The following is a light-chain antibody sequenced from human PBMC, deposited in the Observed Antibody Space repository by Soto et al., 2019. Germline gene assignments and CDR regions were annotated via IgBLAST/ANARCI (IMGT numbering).Light chain of an antibody. CDR1: QGIGSS. J-gene: IGKJ1*01. CDR2: AAS. V-gene: IGKV1-9*01. Sequence: DIQLTQSPSFLSASVGDRVTITCRASQGIGSSLAWYQQKPGKVPKLLIYAASTLQSGVPSRLSGSRSGTGFTLTISSLQPEDFATYYCQQLDSYPWTFGQGTKVEF. CDR3: QQLDSYPWT.